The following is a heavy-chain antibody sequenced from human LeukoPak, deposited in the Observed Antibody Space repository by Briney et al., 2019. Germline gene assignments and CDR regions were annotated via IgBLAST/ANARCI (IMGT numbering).Heavy chain of an antibody. V-gene: IGHV1-24*01. D-gene: IGHD3-10*01. J-gene: IGHJ6*02. CDR2: FDPEDGET. CDR1: GYTLTEVS. Sequence: ASVKVSCKISGYTLTEVSMHWVRQAPGKGLEWMGGFDPEDGETIYAQKFQGRVTMTEDTSTDTAYMELSSLRSEDTAVYYCATEKSWFGDYYYGMDVWGQGTTVTVSS. CDR3: ATEKSWFGDYYYGMDV.